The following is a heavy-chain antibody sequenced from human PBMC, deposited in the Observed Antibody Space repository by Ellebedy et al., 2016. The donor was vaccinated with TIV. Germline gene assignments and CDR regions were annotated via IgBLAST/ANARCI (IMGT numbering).Heavy chain of an antibody. CDR3: AKDGGDTAMPYADY. CDR2: MAEYDGRT. J-gene: IGHJ4*02. Sequence: GESLKISCAASGFIFSDYVMAWVRQVPGKGLEWVSAMAEYDGRTFYADSVRGRFTISRDNSKNTLYLQMNSLRAEDTAVYYCAKDGGDTAMPYADYWGQGTLVTVSS. CDR1: GFIFSDYV. V-gene: IGHV3-23*01. D-gene: IGHD5-18*01.